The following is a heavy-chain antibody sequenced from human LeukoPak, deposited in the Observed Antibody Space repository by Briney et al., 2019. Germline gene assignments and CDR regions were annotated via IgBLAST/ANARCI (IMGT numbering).Heavy chain of an antibody. CDR2: IYYSGST. V-gene: IGHV4-59*08. J-gene: IGHJ4*02. Sequence: SETLSVTCTVSGGSISSYYWSWIRQPLGKGLEWIGYIYYSGSTNYNPSLKSRATISVDTSKNQFSLKLSSVTAADTAVYYCARHANSGLYYYFDYWGQGTLVTVSS. D-gene: IGHD4/OR15-4a*01. CDR3: ARHANSGLYYYFDY. CDR1: GGSISSYY.